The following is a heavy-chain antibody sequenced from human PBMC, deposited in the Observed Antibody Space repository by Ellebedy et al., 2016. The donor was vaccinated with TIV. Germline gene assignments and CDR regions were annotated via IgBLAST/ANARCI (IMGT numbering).Heavy chain of an antibody. Sequence: GESLKISCAASGFTFRAYAIHWVRQAPGQGLEWVAVMSFDGSNKYYADSVKGRFAISRDNSKNTGFLQMNSLRAEDTAMYYCAREEPHSLGRSGNRHAFDYWGQGTPVTVSS. D-gene: IGHD3-3*01. CDR3: AREEPHSLGRSGNRHAFDY. CDR2: MSFDGSNK. V-gene: IGHV3-30*09. CDR1: GFTFRAYA. J-gene: IGHJ4*02.